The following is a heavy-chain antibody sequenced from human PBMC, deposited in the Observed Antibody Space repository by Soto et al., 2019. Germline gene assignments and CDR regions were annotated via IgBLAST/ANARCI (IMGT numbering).Heavy chain of an antibody. Sequence: EVQLVESGGGLVQPGGSLRLSCAASGFTVSSNYMSWVRQAPGKGLEWVSVIYSGGSTYYADSVKGRFTISRHNSKNTLYLQMNSRRAEDTAVYSCARVRLGDYSDYWGQGTLVTVSS. CDR3: ARVRLGDYSDY. CDR2: IYSGGST. CDR1: GFTVSSNY. D-gene: IGHD4-17*01. V-gene: IGHV3-53*04. J-gene: IGHJ4*02.